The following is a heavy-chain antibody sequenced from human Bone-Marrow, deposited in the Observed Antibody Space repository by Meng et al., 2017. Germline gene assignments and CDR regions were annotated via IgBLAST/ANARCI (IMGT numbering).Heavy chain of an antibody. CDR2: INHSGST. D-gene: IGHD6-19*01. Sequence: GSLSLTCAVYGGSFSGYYWSWIRQPPGKGLEWIGEINHSGSTNYNPSLRSRVTISVDTSKNQFSLKLSSVTAADTAVYYCARHSGWTAQKYYYYYYGMDVWGQGTTVTVSS. V-gene: IGHV4-34*01. CDR1: GGSFSGYY. J-gene: IGHJ6*02. CDR3: ARHSGWTAQKYYYYYYGMDV.